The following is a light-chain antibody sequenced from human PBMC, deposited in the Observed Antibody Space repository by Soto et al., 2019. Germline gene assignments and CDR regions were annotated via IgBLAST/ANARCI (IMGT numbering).Light chain of an antibody. J-gene: IGLJ1*01. Sequence: QSVLTQPASVSGSPGQSITISCTGTSSDVGTSSLVSWYQQHPGKAPKLMIYEVTKRPSGASDRFSGSKSGYTASLTISGLQAEDEGDYYCCSYVRGGNYVFGTGTKLTVL. CDR2: EVT. CDR3: CSYVRGGNYV. V-gene: IGLV2-23*02. CDR1: SSDVGTSSL.